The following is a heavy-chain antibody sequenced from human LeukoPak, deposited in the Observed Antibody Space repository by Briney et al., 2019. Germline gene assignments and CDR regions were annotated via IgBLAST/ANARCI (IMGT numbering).Heavy chain of an antibody. V-gene: IGHV3-30*18. Sequence: GRSLRLSCAASGFTFSSYAMHWVRQAPGKGLEWVAVISYDGNNRYFADSVKGRFTISRDNSKSTLYLQMNSLRPEDTAIYYCAKPRWELASPDAFDIWGQGTMVTVSS. D-gene: IGHD1-26*01. CDR1: GFTFSSYA. J-gene: IGHJ3*02. CDR2: ISYDGNNR. CDR3: AKPRWELASPDAFDI.